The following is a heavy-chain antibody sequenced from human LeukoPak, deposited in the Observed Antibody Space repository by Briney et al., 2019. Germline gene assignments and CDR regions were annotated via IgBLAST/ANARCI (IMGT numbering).Heavy chain of an antibody. CDR2: ISYDGSKK. J-gene: IGHJ4*02. Sequence: PGGSLRLSCAASGFTFSNYAMHWVRQAPGKGLEWVAVISYDGSKKYYADSVKGRLTISRDESKSTLFLQMDSLRPEDTAVYYCARDIASDYWGQGTLVTVSS. CDR3: ARDIASDY. CDR1: GFTFSNYA. V-gene: IGHV3-30-3*01. D-gene: IGHD6-13*01.